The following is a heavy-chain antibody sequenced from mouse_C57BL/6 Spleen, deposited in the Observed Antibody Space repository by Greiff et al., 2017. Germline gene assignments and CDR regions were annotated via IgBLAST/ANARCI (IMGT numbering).Heavy chain of an antibody. CDR1: GYTFTEYT. V-gene: IGHV1-62-2*01. J-gene: IGHJ4*01. CDR2: FYPGSGSI. D-gene: IGHD2-10*02. Sequence: QVQLQQSGAELVKPGASVKLSCKASGYTFTEYTIHWVKQRSGQGLEWIGWFYPGSGSIKYNEKFKDKATLTAGKSSSTVYMELSRLTSEESAVYFCARHESAPRYGNPYYYAMDDWGQGTSVTVSS. CDR3: ARHESAPRYGNPYYYAMDD.